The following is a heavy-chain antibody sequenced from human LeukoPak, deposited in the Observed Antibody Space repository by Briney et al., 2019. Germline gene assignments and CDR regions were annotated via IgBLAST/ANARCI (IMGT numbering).Heavy chain of an antibody. Sequence: ASVKVSCKASGYTFTGYYMHWVRQAPGQGLEWMGWINPNSGGTNYAQKFQGRVTMTRDTSISTAYMELSRLRSDDTVVYYCARESADYYDSSGYYYLVYYFDYWGQGTLVTVSS. D-gene: IGHD3-22*01. CDR3: ARESADYYDSSGYYYLVYYFDY. J-gene: IGHJ4*02. V-gene: IGHV1-2*02. CDR2: INPNSGGT. CDR1: GYTFTGYY.